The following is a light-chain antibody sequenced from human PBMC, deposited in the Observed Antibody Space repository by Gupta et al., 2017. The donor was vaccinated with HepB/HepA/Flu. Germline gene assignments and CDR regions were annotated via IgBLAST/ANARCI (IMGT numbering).Light chain of an antibody. J-gene: IGLJ2*01. Sequence: QSVLTQPPSVSGAPGQRVTISCTGSSSNIGAGYDVHWYQQLPGTAPNLLIYNNNNRPSGVPDRFSGSKSGTSASLAISGLQAEDEADYYCQSYDGSLSGSVVFGGGTKLTVL. V-gene: IGLV1-40*01. CDR3: QSYDGSLSGSVV. CDR1: SSNIGAGYD. CDR2: NNN.